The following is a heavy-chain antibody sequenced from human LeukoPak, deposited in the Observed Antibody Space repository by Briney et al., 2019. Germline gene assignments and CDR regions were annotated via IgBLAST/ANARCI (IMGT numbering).Heavy chain of an antibody. J-gene: IGHJ5*02. Sequence: SETLSLTCAVSGYSISSGYYWGWIRQPPGKGLEWIGSIYHIGSTYYNPSLKSRVTISVDTSKNQFSLKLSSVTAADTAVYYCARDIRDDFWSGYYERRWFDPWGQGTLVTVSS. D-gene: IGHD3-3*01. CDR2: IYHIGST. CDR1: GYSISSGYY. V-gene: IGHV4-38-2*02. CDR3: ARDIRDDFWSGYYERRWFDP.